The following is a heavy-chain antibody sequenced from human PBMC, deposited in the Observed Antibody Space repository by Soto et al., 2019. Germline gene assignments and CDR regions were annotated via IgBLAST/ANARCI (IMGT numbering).Heavy chain of an antibody. CDR1: GFTFSTYS. CDR2: ISSSSSYI. V-gene: IGHV3-21*04. CDR3: AKRATGTYFDY. D-gene: IGHD1-1*01. J-gene: IGHJ4*02. Sequence: GSLRLSCAASGFTFSTYSMNWVRQAPGKGLEWVSSISSSSSYIYYADSVKGRFTISRDNAKNSLYLRMNSLRAEDTAVYYCAKRATGTYFDYWGQGTLVTVSS.